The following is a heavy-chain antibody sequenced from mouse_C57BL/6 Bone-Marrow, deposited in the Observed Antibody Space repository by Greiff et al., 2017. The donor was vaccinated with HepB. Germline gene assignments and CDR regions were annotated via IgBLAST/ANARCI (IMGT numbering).Heavy chain of an antibody. CDR1: GFTFTDYY. J-gene: IGHJ1*03. D-gene: IGHD1-1*01. Sequence: EVQLMESGGGLVQPGGSLSLSCAASGFTFTDYYMSWVRQPPGKALEWLGFIRNKANGYTTEYSASVKGRFTISRDNSQSILYLQMNALRAEDSATYYCARCGSSYKYFDVWGTGTTVTVSS. CDR3: ARCGSSYKYFDV. CDR2: IRNKANGYTT. V-gene: IGHV7-3*01.